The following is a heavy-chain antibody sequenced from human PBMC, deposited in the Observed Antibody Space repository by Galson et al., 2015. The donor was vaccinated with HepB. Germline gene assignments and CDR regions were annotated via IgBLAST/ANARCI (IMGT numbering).Heavy chain of an antibody. CDR3: AKTPGQSLTWQELQLNWAMGYWDY. V-gene: IGHV3-23*01. J-gene: IGHJ4*02. CDR2: ISGSGGST. CDR1: GFTFSSYA. D-gene: IGHD1-1*01. Sequence: SLRLSCAASGFTFSSYAMSWVRQAPGKGLEWVSAISGSGGSTYYADSVKGRFTISRDNSKNTLYLQMNSLRAEDTAVYYCAKTPGQSLTWQELQLNWAMGYWDYWGQGTLVTVSS.